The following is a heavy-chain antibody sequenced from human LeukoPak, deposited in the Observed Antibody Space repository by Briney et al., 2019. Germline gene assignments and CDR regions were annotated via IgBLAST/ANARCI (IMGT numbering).Heavy chain of an antibody. D-gene: IGHD3-22*01. J-gene: IGHJ4*02. CDR3: YYRVSSGYLT. CDR2: INPNSGGT. V-gene: IGHV1-2*02. CDR1: GYTFTRYY. Sequence: ASVTVSCKASGYTFTRYYMHWVRQAPGQGLEWMGWINPNSGGTYYAQKFQGRVSMTRDTSISTAYMELSSLRSDDTAVYYCYYRVSSGYLTWGQGTLVAVSS.